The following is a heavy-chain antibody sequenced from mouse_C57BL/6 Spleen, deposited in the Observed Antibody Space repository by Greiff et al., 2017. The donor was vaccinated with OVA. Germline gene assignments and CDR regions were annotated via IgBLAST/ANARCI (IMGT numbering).Heavy chain of an antibody. Sequence: QVQLQQSGAALVKPGASVKISCKASGYAFSSYWMNWVKQRPGKGLEWIGQLYPGDGDTNSHGKFKGKATLTADKSSSTAYMQLSSLTSADAAVDCCARGGDYDGGHFGYWGQGTTRTVSS. J-gene: IGHJ2*01. V-gene: IGHV1-80*01. D-gene: IGHD2-4*01. CDR2: LYPGDGDT. CDR3: ARGGDYDGGHFGY. CDR1: GYAFSSYW.